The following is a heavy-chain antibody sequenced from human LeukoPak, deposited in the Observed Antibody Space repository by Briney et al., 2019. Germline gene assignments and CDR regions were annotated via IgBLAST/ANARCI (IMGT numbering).Heavy chain of an antibody. J-gene: IGHJ4*02. D-gene: IGHD6-13*01. Sequence: SETLSLTCTVSGGSISSRSYDWGSIRQPPGKGLEWIGSIYYGGSTYCNPSLQSRVTISVDTSKNQLSPKLNSVTAADTSVYYCARVAEAARFDSWGQGTLVTVSS. CDR1: GGSISSRSYD. CDR3: ARVAEAARFDS. V-gene: IGHV4-39*01. CDR2: IYYGGST.